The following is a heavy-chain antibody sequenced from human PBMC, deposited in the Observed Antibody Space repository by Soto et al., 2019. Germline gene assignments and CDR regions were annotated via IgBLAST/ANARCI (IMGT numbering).Heavy chain of an antibody. Sequence: EVQLMESGGGLVQPGGSLRLSCAASGFTFSRYWMAWVRQAPGKGLEWVANINQDVSQKLYVDSVRGRFTISRDNAKNSVYRQMNNLRDDETAVYYCAKIGYNNWEFDYWGQGTLVTVSS. CDR3: AKIGYNNWEFDY. V-gene: IGHV3-7*01. CDR2: INQDVSQK. CDR1: GFTFSRYW. J-gene: IGHJ4*02. D-gene: IGHD5-18*01.